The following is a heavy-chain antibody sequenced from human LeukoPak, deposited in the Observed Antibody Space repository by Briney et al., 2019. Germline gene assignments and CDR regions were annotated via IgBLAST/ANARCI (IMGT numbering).Heavy chain of an antibody. D-gene: IGHD6-13*01. V-gene: IGHV3-48*03. J-gene: IGHJ5*02. CDR3: VKSRYGAATGRGNWFDP. Sequence: GGSLRLSCAASGFTFSSYEMNWVRQAPGKGLEWVSYITSGGSTIYYADSVKGRFTISRDNSKNTLYLQMNSLRGEDTAVYYCVKSRYGAATGRGNWFDPWGQGTLVTVSS. CDR2: ITSGGSTI. CDR1: GFTFSSYE.